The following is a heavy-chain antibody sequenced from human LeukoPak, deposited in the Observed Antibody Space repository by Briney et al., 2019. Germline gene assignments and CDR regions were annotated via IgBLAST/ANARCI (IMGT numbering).Heavy chain of an antibody. CDR3: ARGATFRGTYYMDV. J-gene: IGHJ6*03. V-gene: IGHV4-59*11. CDR2: NDYSGST. CDR1: GGPISTHY. D-gene: IGHD3-10*01. Sequence: SETLSLTCIVSGGPISTHYWSWSRKPPGKGLEWIGYNDYSGSTNYNPSLKSRVTISVDTSKNHFSLKLNSVTAADTAVYYCARGATFRGTYYMDVWGKGTTVTVSS.